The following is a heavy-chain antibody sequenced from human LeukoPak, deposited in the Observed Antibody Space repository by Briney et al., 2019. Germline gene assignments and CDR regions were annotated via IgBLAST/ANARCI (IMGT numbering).Heavy chain of an antibody. CDR3: ARNYVDSSNWPDHIDY. CDR2: IKKDGSEK. Sequence: GGSLRLSCAASGFTFSSYWMTWVRQAPGKGLEWVANIKKDGSEKYYVDSVKGRFTISRDNAKNSLYLQMNSLRAEDTAVYYCARNYVDSSNWPDHIDYWGQGTLVTVSS. CDR1: GFTFSSYW. V-gene: IGHV3-7*01. D-gene: IGHD6-13*01. J-gene: IGHJ4*02.